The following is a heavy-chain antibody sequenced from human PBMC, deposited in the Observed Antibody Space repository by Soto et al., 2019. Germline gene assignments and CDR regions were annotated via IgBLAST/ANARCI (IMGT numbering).Heavy chain of an antibody. CDR1: GGSISSSSYY. V-gene: IGHV4-39*01. D-gene: IGHD5-18*01. CDR2: IYYSGST. Sequence: SETLSLTCTVSGGSISSSSYYWGWIRQPPGKGLEWIGSIYYSGSTYYNPSLKSRVTISVDTSKNQFSLKLSSVTAADTAVYYCARLRGYSYGDYWGQGTLVTVSS. J-gene: IGHJ4*02. CDR3: ARLRGYSYGDY.